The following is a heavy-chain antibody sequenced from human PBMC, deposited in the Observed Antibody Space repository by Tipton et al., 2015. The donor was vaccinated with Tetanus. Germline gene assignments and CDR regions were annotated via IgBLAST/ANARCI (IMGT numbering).Heavy chain of an antibody. D-gene: IGHD2-15*01. V-gene: IGHV3-33*01. CDR3: AREAGCSGGSCFSGDFDS. Sequence: CAASGFIFSSYGIHWVRQAPGKGLEWVAVSWYDGTDKYYADSVKGRFTISRDNSKNTLNLQMNSLRAEDTAVYYCAREAGCSGGSCFSGDFDSWGQGTQVTVSS. CDR2: SWYDGTDK. J-gene: IGHJ4*02. CDR1: GFIFSSYG.